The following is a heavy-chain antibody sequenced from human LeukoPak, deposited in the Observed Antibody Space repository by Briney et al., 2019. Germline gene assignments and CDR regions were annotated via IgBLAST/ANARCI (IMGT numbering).Heavy chain of an antibody. CDR2: VSYDGNDK. CDR3: ARDDALATDGFDS. CDR1: GFTFTRYA. V-gene: IGHV3-30*04. Sequence: GGSLRLSCVASGFTFTRYAMHWVRQAPGKGLEWVTVVSYDGNDKYYADSVKGRFTISGDNSKNTVYLQMNSLRAEDTAVYYCARDDALATDGFDSWGQGTLVTVSS. D-gene: IGHD5-24*01. J-gene: IGHJ4*02.